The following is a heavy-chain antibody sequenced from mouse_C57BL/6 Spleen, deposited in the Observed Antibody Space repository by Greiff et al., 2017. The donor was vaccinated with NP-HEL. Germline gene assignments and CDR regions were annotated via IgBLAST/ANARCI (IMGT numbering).Heavy chain of an antibody. Sequence: QVQLQQSGTELVKPGASVKLSCKASGYTFTSYWMHWVKQRPGQGLEWIGNINPSNGGTNYNEKFKSKATLTVDKSSSTAYMQLSSLTSEDSAVYYCARSGYGYDVNWYFDVWGTGTTVTVSS. CDR1: GYTFTSYW. J-gene: IGHJ1*03. D-gene: IGHD2-2*01. CDR3: ARSGYGYDVNWYFDV. V-gene: IGHV1-53*01. CDR2: INPSNGGT.